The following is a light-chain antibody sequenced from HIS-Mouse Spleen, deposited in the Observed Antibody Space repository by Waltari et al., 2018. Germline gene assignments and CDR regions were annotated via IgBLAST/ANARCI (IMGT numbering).Light chain of an antibody. V-gene: IGLV3-10*01. J-gene: IGLJ2*01. CDR3: YSTDSSGNHRV. CDR2: EDS. CDR1: AFPKKY. Sequence: SYELTQPPSVSVSPGQTARLTCSGDAFPKKYAYWYQQKSGQAPVRVIYEDSKRPSGIPERFSGSSSGTMATLTISGAQVEDEADYYCYSTDSSGNHRVFGGGTKLTVL.